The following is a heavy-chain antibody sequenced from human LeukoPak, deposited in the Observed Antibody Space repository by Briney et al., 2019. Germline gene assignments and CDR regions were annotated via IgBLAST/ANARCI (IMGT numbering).Heavy chain of an antibody. D-gene: IGHD6-13*01. CDR3: ARGPIAAAGNPFDY. CDR2: IYSSGNT. J-gene: IGHJ4*02. V-gene: IGHV3-53*05. CDR1: GLTVSSNY. Sequence: GGSLRLSCAASGLTVSSNYMSWVRQAPGKGLEWVSVIYSSGNTYYADSVKGRFTISRDNSKNTLYLQINSLRREDTAVYYCARGPIAAAGNPFDYWGQGTLVTVSS.